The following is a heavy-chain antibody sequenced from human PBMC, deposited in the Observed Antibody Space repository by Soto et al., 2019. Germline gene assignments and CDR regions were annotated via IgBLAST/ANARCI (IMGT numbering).Heavy chain of an antibody. Sequence: GGSLRLSCAASGFTFSSYAMHWVRQAPGKGLEWVAVIPYDGSNKYYADSVKGRFTISRDNSKNTLYLQMNSLRAEDTAVYYCARDRQYSSSWLDYWGQGTRVTVSS. J-gene: IGHJ4*02. CDR2: IPYDGSNK. D-gene: IGHD6-13*01. CDR3: ARDRQYSSSWLDY. V-gene: IGHV3-30-3*01. CDR1: GFTFSSYA.